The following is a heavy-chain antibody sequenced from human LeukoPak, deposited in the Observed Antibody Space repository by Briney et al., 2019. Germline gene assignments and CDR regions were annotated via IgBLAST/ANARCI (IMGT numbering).Heavy chain of an antibody. J-gene: IGHJ4*02. CDR2: INPNSGGT. Sequence: ASVKVSCKASGYTFTSYGISWVRQAPGQGLEWMGWINPNSGGTNYAQKFQGRVTMTRDTSISTAYMELSRLRSDDTAVYYCARALLAVAGIYYFDYWGQGTLVTVSS. CDR1: GYTFTSYG. V-gene: IGHV1-2*02. D-gene: IGHD6-19*01. CDR3: ARALLAVAGIYYFDY.